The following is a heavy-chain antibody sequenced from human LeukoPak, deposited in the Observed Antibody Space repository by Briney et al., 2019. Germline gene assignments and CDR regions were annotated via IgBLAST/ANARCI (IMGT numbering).Heavy chain of an antibody. V-gene: IGHV1-2*02. CDR2: INPNSGGT. Sequence: VASVKVSCKASGYTFTGYYMHWVRQAPGQGLEWMGWINPNSGGTNYAQKFQGRVTMTRDTSISTAYMELSRLRSDDTAVYYCARYYYGILTGCSNWFDPWGQGTLVTVSS. D-gene: IGHD3-9*01. CDR3: ARYYYGILTGCSNWFDP. J-gene: IGHJ5*02. CDR1: GYTFTGYY.